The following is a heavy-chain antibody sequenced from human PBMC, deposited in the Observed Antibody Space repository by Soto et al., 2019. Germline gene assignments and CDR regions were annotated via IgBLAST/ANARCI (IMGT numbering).Heavy chain of an antibody. D-gene: IGHD3-16*01. CDR2: ISYDGSNK. CDR1: GFTFSSYA. J-gene: IGHJ4*02. CDR3: ARAYEGDYFDY. Sequence: QVQLVESEGGVVQPGRSLRLSCAASGFTFSSYAMHWVRQAPGKGLEWVAVISYDGSNKYYADSVKGRFTISRDNSKNTLYLQMNSLRAEDTAVYYCARAYEGDYFDYCGQGTLVTVSS. V-gene: IGHV3-30-3*01.